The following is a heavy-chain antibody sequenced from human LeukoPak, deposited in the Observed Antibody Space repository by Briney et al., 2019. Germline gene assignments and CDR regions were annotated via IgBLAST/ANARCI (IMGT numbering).Heavy chain of an antibody. CDR1: GGSISSYY. J-gene: IGHJ4*02. Sequence: SGTLSLTCTVSGGSISSYYWNWIRQPPGNGLEWIGYIYYSGSTNYNPSLKSRVTISVDTSKNQFSLKLSSVTAADTAVYYCARARDSSGYCFDYWGQGTLVTVSS. D-gene: IGHD3-22*01. CDR2: IYYSGST. V-gene: IGHV4-59*01. CDR3: ARARDSSGYCFDY.